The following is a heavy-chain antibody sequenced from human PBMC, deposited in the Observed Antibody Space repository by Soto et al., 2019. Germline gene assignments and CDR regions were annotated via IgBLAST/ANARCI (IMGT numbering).Heavy chain of an antibody. J-gene: IGHJ4*02. D-gene: IGHD3-10*01. CDR1: GFTFSDYY. Sequence: PGGSLRLSCEAVGFTFSDYYMNWIRQAPGKGLEWISYSSSTGRYTNYADSVRGRFTISRDNAKNSLYLQMNSLRAEDTAVYYCARDRAEVDYWGQGTLVTVSS. CDR2: SSSTGRYT. V-gene: IGHV3-11*05. CDR3: ARDRAEVDY.